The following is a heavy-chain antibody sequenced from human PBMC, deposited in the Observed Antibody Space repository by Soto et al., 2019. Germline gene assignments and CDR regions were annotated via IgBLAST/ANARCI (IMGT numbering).Heavy chain of an antibody. V-gene: IGHV3-23*01. CDR3: AKFQGETFNKWYFHY. D-gene: IGHD3-16*01. J-gene: IGHJ4*02. Sequence: EVQLLESGGGLVQPGGSLRLSCAASGFTFSSYAMTWVRQAPGKGLEWVSVITGGVGVTYYADSVKGRFTISRDNSKNTLYLQMNSLRAEDTAVYNFAKFQGETFNKWYFHYWGQGTLVTVSS. CDR1: GFTFSSYA. CDR2: ITGGVGVT.